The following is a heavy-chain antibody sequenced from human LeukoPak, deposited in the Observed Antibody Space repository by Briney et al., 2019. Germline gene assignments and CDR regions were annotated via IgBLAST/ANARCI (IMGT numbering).Heavy chain of an antibody. Sequence: GESLKISCKGSGYSFTSYWIGWVRQMPGKGLEWMGIIYPGDSNTIYSPSFQGQVTISADKSISTAYLQWSSLKASDTALYYCARFSYSLAAAADYWGQGTLVTVS. CDR3: ARFSYSLAAAADY. J-gene: IGHJ4*02. CDR1: GYSFTSYW. D-gene: IGHD6-13*01. CDR2: IYPGDSNT. V-gene: IGHV5-51*01.